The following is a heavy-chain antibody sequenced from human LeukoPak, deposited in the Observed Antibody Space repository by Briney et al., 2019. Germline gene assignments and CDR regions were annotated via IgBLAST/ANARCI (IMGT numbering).Heavy chain of an antibody. J-gene: IGHJ4*02. V-gene: IGHV4-59*08. Sequence: SETLSLTCTVPGGSISSYYWSWIRQPPGKGLEWIGYIYYSGSTNYNPSLKSRVTISVDTSKNQFSLKLNSVTAADTAVYYCARGYDSSGYYFDYWGQGTLVTVSS. CDR3: ARGYDSSGYYFDY. CDR2: IYYSGST. D-gene: IGHD3-22*01. CDR1: GGSISSYY.